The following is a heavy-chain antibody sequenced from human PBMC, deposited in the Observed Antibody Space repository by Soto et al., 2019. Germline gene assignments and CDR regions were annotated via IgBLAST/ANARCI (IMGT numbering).Heavy chain of an antibody. D-gene: IGHD6-13*01. Sequence: QVQLQEPGPGLVKPSQTLSLTCTVSGGSISSGGYYWSWIRQHPGKGLEWIGFIYYSGSTYYNPSLKSRLTISADTSKNQFSLKLSSVTAADTAVYYCARVGGAAAGTPFDYWGQGTLVTVSS. CDR1: GGSISSGGYY. CDR3: ARVGGAAAGTPFDY. V-gene: IGHV4-31*03. CDR2: IYYSGST. J-gene: IGHJ4*02.